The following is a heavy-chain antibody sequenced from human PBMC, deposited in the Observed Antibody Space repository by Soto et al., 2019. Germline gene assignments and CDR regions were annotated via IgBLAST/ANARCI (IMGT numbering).Heavy chain of an antibody. V-gene: IGHV4-34*01. CDR2: INHSGST. CDR1: GGSFSGYY. CDR3: AREAPNEAAAAGPYYYYGMDV. J-gene: IGHJ6*02. Sequence: SETLSLTCAVYGGSFSGYYWSWIRQPPGKGLEWIGEINHSGSTNYNPSLKSRVTISVDTSKNQFSLKLSSVTAADTAVYYCAREAPNEAAAAGPYYYYGMDVWGQGTTVTVSS. D-gene: IGHD6-13*01.